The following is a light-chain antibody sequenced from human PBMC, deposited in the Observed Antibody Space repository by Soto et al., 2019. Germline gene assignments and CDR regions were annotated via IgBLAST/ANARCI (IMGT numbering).Light chain of an antibody. CDR2: DAS. V-gene: IGKV3-11*01. J-gene: IGKJ4*01. Sequence: EIVLTQSPVTLSLSPGERATLSCRASQSVSSYLAWYQQKPGQAPRLLIYDASNRATGIPARLSGSGSGTDFTLTISSLEPEDFAVYYCQQRSSWPSTFGGGTKVEIK. CDR3: QQRSSWPST. CDR1: QSVSSY.